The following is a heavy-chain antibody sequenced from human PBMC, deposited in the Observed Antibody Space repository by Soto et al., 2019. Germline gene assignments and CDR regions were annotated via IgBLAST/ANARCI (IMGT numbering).Heavy chain of an antibody. D-gene: IGHD3-16*02. Sequence: PSQTLSLTCAISGDSVSSNSAAWNWIRQSPSRGLEWLGRTYYRSKWYNDYAVSVKSRITINPDTSKNQFSLRLNSVTPEDTAVYYCARDAYYDYVWGSYRYFHHFDYWGQGTLVTVSS. CDR1: GDSVSSNSAA. CDR3: ARDAYYDYVWGSYRYFHHFDY. CDR2: TYYRSKWYN. V-gene: IGHV6-1*01. J-gene: IGHJ4*02.